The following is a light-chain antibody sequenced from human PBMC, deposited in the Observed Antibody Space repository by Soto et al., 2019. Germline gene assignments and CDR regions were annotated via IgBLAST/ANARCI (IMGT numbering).Light chain of an antibody. V-gene: IGKV1-39*01. Sequence: DIQMTQSPSSLSSSVGDRVTITCRASQTITNYLNWYQQKPGKAPKLLIFAASRLESGVPSRFSGSGSGTHFTLTISSLQPEDFAAYYCQQTYDAPRTFGQATKLEI. CDR3: QQTYDAPRT. CDR2: AAS. J-gene: IGKJ2*01. CDR1: QTITNY.